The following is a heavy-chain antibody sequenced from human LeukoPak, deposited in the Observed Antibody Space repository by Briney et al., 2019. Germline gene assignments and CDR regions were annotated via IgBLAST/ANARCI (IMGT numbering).Heavy chain of an antibody. CDR2: ISAYNGNT. Sequence: ASVKVSCKASGYTFTSYGISWARQAPGQGLEWMGWISAYNGNTNYAQKLQGRVTMTTDTSTSTAYMELRSLRSDDTAVYYCARGGVTIFGVVTTIDYWGQGTLVTVSS. V-gene: IGHV1-18*01. J-gene: IGHJ4*02. CDR1: GYTFTSYG. CDR3: ARGGVTIFGVVTTIDY. D-gene: IGHD3-3*01.